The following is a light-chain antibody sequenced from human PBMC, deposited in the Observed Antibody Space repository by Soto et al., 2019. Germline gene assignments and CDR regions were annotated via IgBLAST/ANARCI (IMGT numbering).Light chain of an antibody. CDR2: STR. CDR3: VLYMGSVIWV. J-gene: IGLJ3*02. CDR1: YGTVSTRYD. Sequence: QTVVTQEPSFSVSPGGTVTLTCGVSYGTVSTRYDPSWYQHTPGQAPRTLLYSTRPRSPGVPDRFSVSIVGNKAALTISGAEADDESDYYCVLYMGSVIWVFGGGTKLTVL. V-gene: IGLV8-61*01.